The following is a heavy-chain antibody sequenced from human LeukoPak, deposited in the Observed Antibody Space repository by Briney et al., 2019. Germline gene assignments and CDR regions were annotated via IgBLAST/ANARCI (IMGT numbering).Heavy chain of an antibody. CDR3: VRSGYDYDWFDP. V-gene: IGHV1-69*04. D-gene: IGHD5-12*01. Sequence: SVKVSCKASGGTFSSYAISWVRQAPGQGLEWMGRILPLVGRLHYAQKFQGRFTLTADKSTTTVYMELSSLRSEDTAVYYCVRSGYDYDWFDPWGQGTLVTVSS. J-gene: IGHJ5*02. CDR1: GGTFSSYA. CDR2: ILPLVGRL.